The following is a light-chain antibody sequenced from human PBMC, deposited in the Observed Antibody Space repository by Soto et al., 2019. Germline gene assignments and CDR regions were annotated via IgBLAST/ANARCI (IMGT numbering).Light chain of an antibody. CDR2: EGT. Sequence: QSVLTQPASVSGSPGQSITISCTGANSDFGRDDLVSWYQQHPGKAPKLITYEGTQRPSGVSNRFSGSKSANTASLTISGLQAEDEADYYCCLYVSSTNYVMFGGGTKVTVL. J-gene: IGLJ3*02. CDR3: CLYVSSTNYVM. V-gene: IGLV2-23*01. CDR1: NSDFGRDDL.